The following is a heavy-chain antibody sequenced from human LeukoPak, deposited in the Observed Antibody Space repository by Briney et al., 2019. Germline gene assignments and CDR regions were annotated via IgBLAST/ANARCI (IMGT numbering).Heavy chain of an antibody. V-gene: IGHV3-7*01. CDR1: GFSLSTYW. D-gene: IGHD3-10*01. J-gene: IGHJ3*02. CDR3: TRDQGVRYAFDI. CDR2: IKQDESEK. Sequence: GGSLRLSCAASGFSLSTYWMSWVRQAPGKGLEWVANIKQDESEKDYVDSVKGRFTISRDNAKNSLFLELSSLRPGDTAVYYCTRDQGVRYAFDIWGQGSVVTVSS.